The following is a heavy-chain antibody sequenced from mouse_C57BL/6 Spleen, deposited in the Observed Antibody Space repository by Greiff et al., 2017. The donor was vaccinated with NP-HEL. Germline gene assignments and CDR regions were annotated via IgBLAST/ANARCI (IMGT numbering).Heavy chain of an antibody. D-gene: IGHD1-3*01. CDR1: GYTFTSYW. V-gene: IGHV1-55*01. Sequence: QVQLQQPGAELVKPGASVKMSCKASGYTFTSYWLTWVKQRPGQGLEWIGDIYPGSGSTNYNEKFKSKATLTVDTSSSTAYMQLSRLTSEDSAVYYCARDDLSGTRFAYWGQGTLVTVSA. CDR2: IYPGSGST. J-gene: IGHJ3*01. CDR3: ARDDLSGTRFAY.